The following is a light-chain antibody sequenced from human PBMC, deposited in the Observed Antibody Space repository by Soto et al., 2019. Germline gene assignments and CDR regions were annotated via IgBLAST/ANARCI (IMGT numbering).Light chain of an antibody. CDR2: SNN. CDR3: AAWDDSLNGPI. CDR1: SSNIGSNT. J-gene: IGLJ2*01. Sequence: QSVLTQPPSASGTPGQRVTISCSGSSSNIGSNTVNWYQQLPGTAPKLLIYSNNHRPSGVPDRFSGSKYGTSASLAISGLQSEDEAYYYCAAWDDSLNGPIFGGGTKLTVL. V-gene: IGLV1-44*01.